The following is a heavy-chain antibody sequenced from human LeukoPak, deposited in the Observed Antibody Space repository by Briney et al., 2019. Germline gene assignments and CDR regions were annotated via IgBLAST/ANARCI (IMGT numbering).Heavy chain of an antibody. CDR1: GFTFGAYP. Sequence: PGGSLRLSCAASGFTFGAYPMHWVRQVPGKGLEWVAGIGLNSGSIGYAAAVRGRFTVSRDNARNSLYLQMDSLRAEDTALYYCAKELSVSGMSPPDYWGQGTLVTASS. CDR2: IGLNSGSI. CDR3: AKELSVSGMSPPDY. V-gene: IGHV3-9*01. D-gene: IGHD3-3*01. J-gene: IGHJ4*02.